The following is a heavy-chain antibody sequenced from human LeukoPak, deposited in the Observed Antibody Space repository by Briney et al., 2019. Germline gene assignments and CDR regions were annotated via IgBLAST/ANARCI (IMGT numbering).Heavy chain of an antibody. J-gene: IGHJ6*02. CDR1: GGSISSYY. D-gene: IGHD4-11*01. Sequence: PSETLSLTCTVSGGSISSYYWSWIRQPPGKGLEWIGYIYYSGSTNYNPSLKSRVTISVDTSKNQFSLKLSSVTAADTAVYYCARLVTTVSGDYYYGMDVWGQGTTVTVSS. CDR3: ARLVTTVSGDYYYGMDV. CDR2: IYYSGST. V-gene: IGHV4-59*08.